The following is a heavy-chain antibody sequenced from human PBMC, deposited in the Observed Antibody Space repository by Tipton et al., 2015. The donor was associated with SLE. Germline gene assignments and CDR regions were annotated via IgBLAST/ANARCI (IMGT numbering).Heavy chain of an antibody. D-gene: IGHD3-16*01. CDR1: GFTFSSYG. CDR3: ARNGGNYYMDV. CDR2: IWYDGSNK. J-gene: IGHJ6*03. Sequence: SLRLSCAASGFTFSSYGMHWVRQAPGKGLEWVDIIWYDGSNKYYADSVKGRFTISRDNSKNTLYLEMRSLRAEDTAVFYCARNGGNYYMDVWGKGTTVTVSS. V-gene: IGHV3-33*01.